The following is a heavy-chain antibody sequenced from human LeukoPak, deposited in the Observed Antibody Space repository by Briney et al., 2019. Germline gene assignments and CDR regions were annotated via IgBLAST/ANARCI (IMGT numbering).Heavy chain of an antibody. J-gene: IGHJ5*02. D-gene: IGHD3-10*01. CDR3: ARGRSYYGSGSYYNWFDP. V-gene: IGHV1-18*01. CDR1: GYTFTSYG. CDR2: ISAYNGNT. Sequence: GASVKVSCKASGYTFTSYGISWVRQAPGQGLEWMGWISAYNGNTNYAQKLLGRVTMTTDTSTSTAYMELRSLRSDDTAVYYCARGRSYYGSGSYYNWFDPWGQGTLVTVSS.